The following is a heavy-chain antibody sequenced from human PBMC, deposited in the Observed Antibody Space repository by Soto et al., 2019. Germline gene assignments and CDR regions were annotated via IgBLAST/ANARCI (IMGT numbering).Heavy chain of an antibody. D-gene: IGHD6-19*01. CDR3: AHGSGWLSDY. Sequence: QITLKESGPTLVKPTQTLTLTCTFSGFSLTSPAVGVNWIRQPPGKALEWLALIYWDDDKQYSPSLTSSLTITKDTSKNQVVLTMTNMVPVDTATYYCAHGSGWLSDYWGQGTLVTVSS. CDR1: GFSLTSPAVG. J-gene: IGHJ4*02. V-gene: IGHV2-5*02. CDR2: IYWDDDK.